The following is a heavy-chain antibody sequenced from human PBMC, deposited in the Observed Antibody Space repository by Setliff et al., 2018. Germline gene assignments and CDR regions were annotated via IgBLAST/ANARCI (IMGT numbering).Heavy chain of an antibody. D-gene: IGHD3-3*01. Sequence: SETLSLTCAVYGGSFSGSFWSWIRQPPGKGLEWIGEINHTGGTNYTPSLKSRVTISVDTSKNQFSLKLSSVTAADTAVYYCARGDISWRGGAFDIWGQGTMVTVSS. CDR3: ARGDISWRGGAFDI. V-gene: IGHV4-34*01. J-gene: IGHJ3*02. CDR1: GGSFSGSF. CDR2: INHTGGT.